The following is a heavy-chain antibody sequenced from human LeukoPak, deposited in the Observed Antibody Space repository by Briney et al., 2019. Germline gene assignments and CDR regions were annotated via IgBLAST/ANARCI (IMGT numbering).Heavy chain of an antibody. CDR3: ARGGVNPVDH. D-gene: IGHD1-14*01. CDR1: GFPLNSFW. V-gene: IGHV3-74*01. Sequence: GGSLRLSCAASGFPLNSFWMHWVRQAPGRGLVWVSDMNEYSTTIRYADSVKGRFTISRDNAKSILYLQMNNLRAEDTAMYFCARGGVNPVDHWGQGTLVTVSS. CDR2: MNEYSTTI. J-gene: IGHJ4*02.